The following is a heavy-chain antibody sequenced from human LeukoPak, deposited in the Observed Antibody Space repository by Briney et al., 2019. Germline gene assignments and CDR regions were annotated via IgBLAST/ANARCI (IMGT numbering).Heavy chain of an antibody. CDR2: MGGSGTSI. V-gene: IGHV3-21*01. J-gene: IGHJ4*02. Sequence: GGSLRLACETSGFTFRTYAMNWVRQAPGKGLEWVSSMGGSGTSIYYADSVKGRFTISRDNAKNSLYLQMNSLRVDDTAVYYCAREEPGDLGQAFHYWGQGTLVTVSS. CDR3: AREEPGDLGQAFHY. D-gene: IGHD7-27*01. CDR1: GFTFRTYA.